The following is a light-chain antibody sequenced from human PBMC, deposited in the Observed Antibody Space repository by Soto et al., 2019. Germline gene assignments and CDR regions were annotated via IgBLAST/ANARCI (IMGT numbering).Light chain of an antibody. V-gene: IGKV3-11*01. CDR3: QHRGKWPRT. Sequence: EIVLTQSPATLSLSPGERVTLSCRASQSVGSYLAWYQQKPGQAPRLLIYGASNRATGIPARFSGSGSGTDFSLTISSLESEDFAVYYCQHRGKWPRTFGQGTQLEIK. CDR2: GAS. CDR1: QSVGSY. J-gene: IGKJ2*01.